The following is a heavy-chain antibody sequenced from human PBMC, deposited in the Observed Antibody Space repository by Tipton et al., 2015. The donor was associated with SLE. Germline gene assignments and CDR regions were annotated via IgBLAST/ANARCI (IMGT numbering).Heavy chain of an antibody. D-gene: IGHD3/OR15-3a*01. V-gene: IGHV4-38-2*02. Sequence: TLSLTCAVSGYSISSGYYWGWIRQPPGKGLEWIGSIYHSGSTYYNPSLKSRVTISVDTSKNHFSLKLSSVTAADTAVYYCAREGGWTFGIDVWGQGTTVNVSS. CDR2: IYHSGST. CDR1: GYSISSGYY. CDR3: AREGGWTFGIDV. J-gene: IGHJ6*02.